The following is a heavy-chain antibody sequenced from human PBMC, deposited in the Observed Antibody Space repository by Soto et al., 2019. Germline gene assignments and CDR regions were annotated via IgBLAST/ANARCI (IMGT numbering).Heavy chain of an antibody. V-gene: IGHV4-59*01. CDR3: ARAPMVLSRSYFDS. D-gene: IGHD2-8*01. CDR1: GGSISNFY. Sequence: SETLSLTCTVSGGSISNFYWSWIRQPPGKGPEWIGYISYSGNTNYNPSLKSRVSISVDTSKNQLSLNLTSVTAADTAVYYCARAPMVLSRSYFDSWGQGTPVTVSS. J-gene: IGHJ4*02. CDR2: ISYSGNT.